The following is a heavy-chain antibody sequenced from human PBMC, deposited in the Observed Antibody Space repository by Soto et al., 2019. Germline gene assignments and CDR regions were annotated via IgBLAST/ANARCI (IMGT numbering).Heavy chain of an antibody. D-gene: IGHD6-25*01. V-gene: IGHV3-9*01. J-gene: IGHJ6*02. Sequence: EVQLVESGGGLVQPGRSLRLSCAASGFTFDDFAMHWVRQAPGKGLEWVSGVDWNSGSTAYADSVKGRFTISRDNARNSPYLQMNSLRAEDTALYYCVKGRGSYEVKFGMDVWGQGTTVTVSS. CDR3: VKGRGSYEVKFGMDV. CDR1: GFTFDDFA. CDR2: VDWNSGST.